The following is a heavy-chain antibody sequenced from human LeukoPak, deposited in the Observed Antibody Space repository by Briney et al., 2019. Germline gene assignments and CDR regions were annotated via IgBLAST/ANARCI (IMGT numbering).Heavy chain of an antibody. V-gene: IGHV3-23*01. CDR1: GFTFSSYG. J-gene: IGHJ6*03. CDR2: ISGRRDST. Sequence: GGSLTLSCAASGFTFSSYGMSWVRQAPGKGLEWVSTISGRRDSTPYADSVKGRFTISRDNSKNTLYLQMNSLRAEDTAVYYCAKDPNFYYCMDVWGKGTTVTISS. CDR3: AKDPNFYYCMDV.